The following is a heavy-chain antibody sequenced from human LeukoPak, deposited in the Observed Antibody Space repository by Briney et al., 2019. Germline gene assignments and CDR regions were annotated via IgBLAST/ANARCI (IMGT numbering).Heavy chain of an antibody. CDR3: ASSGGSSTWSYNWLDP. Sequence: SETLSLTCAVYRGSFSGFYWSWIRQAPGKGLEWIGEINHSGGTSYIPSLKSRVTISIDTSKSQFSLKLTSVTAADTAVYYCASSGGSSTWSYNWLDPWGQGTLVTVSS. J-gene: IGHJ5*02. V-gene: IGHV4-34*01. CDR1: RGSFSGFY. D-gene: IGHD6-13*01. CDR2: INHSGGT.